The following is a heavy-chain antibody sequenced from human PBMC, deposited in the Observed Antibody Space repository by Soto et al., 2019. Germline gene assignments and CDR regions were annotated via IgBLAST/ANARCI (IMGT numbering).Heavy chain of an antibody. Sequence: PGESLKISCKGSGYSFTSYWIGWVRQMPGKGLEWMGIIYPGDSDTRYSPSFQGQVTISADKSISTAYLQWSSLKASDTAMYYCARQPYYDFWSGYYRYYGMDVWGQGTTVTDAS. V-gene: IGHV5-51*01. CDR3: ARQPYYDFWSGYYRYYGMDV. D-gene: IGHD3-3*01. CDR1: GYSFTSYW. J-gene: IGHJ6*02. CDR2: IYPGDSDT.